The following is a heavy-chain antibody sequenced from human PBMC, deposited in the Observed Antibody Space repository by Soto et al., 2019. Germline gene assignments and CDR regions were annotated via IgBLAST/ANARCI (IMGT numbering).Heavy chain of an antibody. J-gene: IGHJ6*02. Sequence: QVQLVQSGAEVKKPGASVKVSCKASGYTFTSYGISWVRQAPGQGLEWMGWISAYNGNTNYEQKLQGRVTMTTDTSTSTAYIELRSLRSDDTAVYYCARDRDSWNAYYYYGMYVLCQGTTVTVSS. D-gene: IGHD1-20*01. CDR3: ARDRDSWNAYYYYGMYV. V-gene: IGHV1-18*01. CDR1: GYTFTSYG. CDR2: ISAYNGNT.